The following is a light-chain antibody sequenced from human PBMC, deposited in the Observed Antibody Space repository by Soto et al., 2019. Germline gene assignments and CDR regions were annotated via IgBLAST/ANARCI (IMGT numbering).Light chain of an antibody. CDR1: QSIDNSD. Sequence: EIVLTQSPGTLSLSPGEGVALYCRASQSIDNSDLAWYQQKPGQAPRLLVYAASRRATGIPVRFSGSGSGTDFTLIISRLEPEDFAIYYCQYYGSPGGTFGQGTKV. J-gene: IGKJ1*01. V-gene: IGKV3-20*01. CDR3: QYYGSPGGT. CDR2: AAS.